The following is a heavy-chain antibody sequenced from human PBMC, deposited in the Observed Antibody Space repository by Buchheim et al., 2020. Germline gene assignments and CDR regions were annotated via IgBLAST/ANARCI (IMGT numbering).Heavy chain of an antibody. CDR1: GFTFSSYE. CDR2: ITGSGSTI. D-gene: IGHD3-3*02. CDR3: ARQFWSEFLTFEY. J-gene: IGHJ4*02. V-gene: IGHV3-48*03. Sequence: EVQLVESGGGLVQPGGSLRLSCAASGFTFSSYEMNWVCQAPGKGLEWVSYITGSGSTIYYADSVKGRFTISRDNAKNSLYLQMNSLRAEDTAVYYCARQFWSEFLTFEYWGQGTL.